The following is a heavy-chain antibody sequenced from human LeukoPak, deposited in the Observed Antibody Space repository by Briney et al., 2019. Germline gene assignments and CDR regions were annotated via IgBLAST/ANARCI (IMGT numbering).Heavy chain of an antibody. D-gene: IGHD3-10*01. CDR2: IYPADSTT. CDR1: GYDFSTYW. V-gene: IGHV5-51*01. Sequence: GESLKISCKGFGYDFSTYWIGWVRQVPGEGLEWMGIIYPADSTTHYSRSFQGQVTISVDKSISTAYLQWSSQKASDTAMYYCACRKYYSTWSDPWGQGTLVTV. CDR3: ACRKYYSTWSDP. J-gene: IGHJ5*02.